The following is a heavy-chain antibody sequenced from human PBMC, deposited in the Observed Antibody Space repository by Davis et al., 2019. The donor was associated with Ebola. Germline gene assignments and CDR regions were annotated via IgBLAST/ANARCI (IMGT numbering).Heavy chain of an antibody. V-gene: IGHV4-4*02. CDR3: ARGWWFDP. Sequence: MPSETLSLTCAVSGASISSSNWWTWVRQPPGKGLEWIGEINHSGNTNYNPSLKSRVTISVDTSKNQFSLKLSSVTAADTAVYYCARGWWFDPWGQGTLVTVSS. CDR2: INHSGNT. D-gene: IGHD6-13*01. CDR1: GASISSSNW. J-gene: IGHJ5*02.